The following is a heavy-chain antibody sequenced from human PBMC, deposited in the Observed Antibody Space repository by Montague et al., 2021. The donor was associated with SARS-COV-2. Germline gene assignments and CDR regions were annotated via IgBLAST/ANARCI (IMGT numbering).Heavy chain of an antibody. CDR2: ISWNSERI. V-gene: IGHV3-9*01. Sequence: SLRLSCAASGFRFDYHAMQWVRQVPGKGLEWVAGISWNSERIGYADFVKGRFTISRDNTKNTLFLQMNSLRLEDSAFYYCAKDPGYTGYEGYFDYWGQGTLVTVSS. D-gene: IGHD5-12*01. CDR1: GFRFDYHA. J-gene: IGHJ4*02. CDR3: AKDPGYTGYEGYFDY.